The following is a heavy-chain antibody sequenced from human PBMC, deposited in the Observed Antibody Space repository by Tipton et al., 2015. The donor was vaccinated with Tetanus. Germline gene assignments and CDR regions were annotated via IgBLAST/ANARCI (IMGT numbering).Heavy chain of an antibody. D-gene: IGHD6-19*01. CDR2: INHRGST. J-gene: IGHJ5*02. V-gene: IGHV4-61*08. CDR1: DGPVSSGGFY. Sequence: TLSLTCSVSDGPVSSGGFYWSWIRQPPGKGLEWIGEINHRGSTMYNPSLKSRVAISGDTSKNQFSLNLTSLTAADTAVYYCASLPKHWLAPRGAPWGQGTLVTVSS. CDR3: ASLPKHWLAPRGAP.